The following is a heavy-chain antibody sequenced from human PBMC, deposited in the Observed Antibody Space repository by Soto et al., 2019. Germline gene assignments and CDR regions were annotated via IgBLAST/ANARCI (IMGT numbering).Heavy chain of an antibody. CDR2: IIPIFGTA. J-gene: IGHJ4*02. CDR1: GGTFSSYA. V-gene: IGHV1-69*06. CDR3: AASVPVAGTLGPFDY. D-gene: IGHD6-19*01. Sequence: QVQLVQSGAEVKKPGSSVKVSCKASGGTFSSYAISWVRQAPGQGLEWMGGIIPIFGTANYAQKFQGRVTITADKSTSSAYMELSSLRSVDTVVYFCAASVPVAGTLGPFDYWGPGTLVTVSS.